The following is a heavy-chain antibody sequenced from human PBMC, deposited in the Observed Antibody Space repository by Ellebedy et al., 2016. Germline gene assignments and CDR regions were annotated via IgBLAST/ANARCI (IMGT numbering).Heavy chain of an antibody. V-gene: IGHV1-46*01. CDR3: ARGVLYERGYNCFDP. D-gene: IGHD3-16*01. CDR2: INLSGGST. J-gene: IGHJ5*02. CDR1: GHTFTSSY. Sequence: ASVKVSXXASGHTFTSSYMHWVRQAPGQGLEWMGVINLSGGSTNYAQRFQGRVIMTVDTSTSTVYMELSRLTSDDTAVYYCARGVLYERGYNCFDPWGQGTLVTVSS.